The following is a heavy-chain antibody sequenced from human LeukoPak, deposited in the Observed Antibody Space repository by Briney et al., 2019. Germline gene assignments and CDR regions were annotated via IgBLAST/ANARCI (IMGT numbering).Heavy chain of an antibody. CDR1: GFTFSSYW. J-gene: IGHJ4*02. CDR3: AKSGVIYDFRSGSIDY. D-gene: IGHD3-3*01. CDR2: INSDGSST. Sequence: PGGSLRLSCAASGFTFSSYWMHWVRQAPGKGLVWVSRINSDGSSTSYADSVKGRFTISRDNSKNTLYLQTNSLRAEDTAVYYCAKSGVIYDFRSGSIDYWGQGTLVTVSS. V-gene: IGHV3-74*01.